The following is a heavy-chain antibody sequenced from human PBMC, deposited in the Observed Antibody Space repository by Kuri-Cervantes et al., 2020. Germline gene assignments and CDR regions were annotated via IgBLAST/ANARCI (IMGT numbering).Heavy chain of an antibody. V-gene: IGHV3-74*01. CDR2: MNSDGSGA. Sequence: GGSLRLSCAASGFTFSNYWMHWVRQAPGKGLVWVSRMNSDGSGAIYADFVKGRFTISRDNAKNTFYLQMNSLTAEDTALYYCAKDLHGSSGGRDAFDIWGQGTMVTVSS. CDR1: GFTFSNYW. CDR3: AKDLHGSSGGRDAFDI. D-gene: IGHD6-13*01. J-gene: IGHJ3*02.